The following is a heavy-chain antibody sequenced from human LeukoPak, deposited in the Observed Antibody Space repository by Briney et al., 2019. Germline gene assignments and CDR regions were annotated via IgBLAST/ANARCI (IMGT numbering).Heavy chain of an antibody. CDR2: VDTSGST. V-gene: IGHV4-4*07. CDR1: GGFLSSFY. D-gene: IGHD3-16*01. CDR3: ARGLGGAYYYMDV. J-gene: IGHJ6*03. Sequence: KPSETLSLTCTVSGGFLSSFYWSWVRQPAGKGLEWIGRVDTSGSTHYNPSLKSRVTMSLDTSKNQFSLKLNSVTVADTAVYYCARGLGGAYYYMDVWGKGTTVTVSS.